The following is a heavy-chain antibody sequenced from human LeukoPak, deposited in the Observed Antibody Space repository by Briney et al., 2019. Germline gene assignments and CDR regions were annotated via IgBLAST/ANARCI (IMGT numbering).Heavy chain of an antibody. V-gene: IGHV7-4-1*02. J-gene: IGHJ4*02. D-gene: IGHD3-10*01. CDR3: VRGAPTPGMDY. CDR2: IDTTTGNP. CDR1: GYPFSAHF. Sequence: ASVKVSCKASGYPFSAHFLNWVRQAPGQGLEWMGNIDTTTGNPRYAQDFTGRFVFSLDTSVSTAYLQITSLKADDTAAYYCVRGAPTPGMDYWGQGTQVTVSS.